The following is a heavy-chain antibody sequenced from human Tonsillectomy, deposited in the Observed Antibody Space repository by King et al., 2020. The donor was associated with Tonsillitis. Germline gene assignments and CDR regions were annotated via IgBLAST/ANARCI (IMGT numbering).Heavy chain of an antibody. J-gene: IGHJ4*02. CDR2: INPHSGVT. V-gene: IGHV1-2*02. Sequence: QLVQSGAEVKKPGTSVRVSCKASGYTFTGYYMHWVRQAPGQGPEWMGWINPHSGVTKYAQKFQGRVTITRDTSISTAYMELSRLRSDDTAVYYCARALSIFGIGIHPDSWGQGTLVSVSS. D-gene: IGHD3-3*01. CDR3: ARALSIFGIGIHPDS. CDR1: GYTFTGYY.